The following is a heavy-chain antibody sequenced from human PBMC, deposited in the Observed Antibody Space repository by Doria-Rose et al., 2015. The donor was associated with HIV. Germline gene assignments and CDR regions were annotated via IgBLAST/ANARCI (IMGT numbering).Heavy chain of an antibody. CDR3: ARFRPSRGIYYSLDV. J-gene: IGHJ6*03. CDR2: IYSSGST. V-gene: IGHV4-4*09. Sequence: QVQLQESGPGLVKPAETLSLTCTVSGGSISSYYWNWIRQPPGKGLEWIGYIYSSGSTHYNSSLKSRVTTSIAPSKNRSPLRLSSGTAADTAVYYCARFRPSRGIYYSLDVWGKGTTVTVSS. CDR1: GGSISSYY. D-gene: IGHD3-10*01.